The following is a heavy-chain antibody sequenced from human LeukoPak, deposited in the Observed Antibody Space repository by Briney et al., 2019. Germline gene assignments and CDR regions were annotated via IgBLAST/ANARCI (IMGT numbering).Heavy chain of an antibody. J-gene: IGHJ1*01. CDR3: ARDLLSSSWVYFQH. D-gene: IGHD6-13*01. V-gene: IGHV4-59*01. Sequence: SQTLSLTCTVSGGSISGYYWSWIRQPPGKGLEWIGYIYDSGSTNYNPSLKSRVTISVDTSKNQFSLKLSSVTAADTAVYYCARDLLSSSWVYFQHWGQGTLVTVSS. CDR2: IYDSGST. CDR1: GGSISGYY.